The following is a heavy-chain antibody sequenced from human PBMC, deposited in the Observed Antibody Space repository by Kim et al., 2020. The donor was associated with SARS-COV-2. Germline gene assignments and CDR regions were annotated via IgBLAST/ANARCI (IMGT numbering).Heavy chain of an antibody. V-gene: IGHV3-15*01. J-gene: IGHJ4*02. CDR2: T. CDR3: TTEGNTGTTDY. D-gene: IGHD1-7*01. Sequence: TDYAAPVKGRFTISRDDSKNTLYLQMNSLKTEDTAVYYCTTEGNTGTTDYWGQGTLVTVSS.